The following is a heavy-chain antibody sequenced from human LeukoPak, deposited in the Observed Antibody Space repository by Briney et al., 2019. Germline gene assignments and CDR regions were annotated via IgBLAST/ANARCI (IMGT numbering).Heavy chain of an antibody. CDR3: ARRIQGMAPYYFDY. Sequence: GGSLRLSCTASGFTFSSYGMHWVRQAPGKGLVWVSRINSDGGSTSYADSVKGRFTISRDNAKNTLYLQMNSLRAEDTAVYYCARRIQGMAPYYFDYWGQGTLVTVSS. CDR2: INSDGGST. V-gene: IGHV3-74*01. J-gene: IGHJ4*02. D-gene: IGHD5-24*01. CDR1: GFTFSSYG.